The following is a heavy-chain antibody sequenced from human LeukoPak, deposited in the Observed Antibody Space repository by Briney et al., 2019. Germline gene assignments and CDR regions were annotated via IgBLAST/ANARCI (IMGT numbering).Heavy chain of an antibody. J-gene: IGHJ4*02. CDR2: ISYDGSNK. Sequence: GGSLRLSCAASGFTFSSYAMHWVRQAPGKGLEWVAVISYDGSNKYYADSVKGRFTISRDNSKNTLYLQMNSLRAEDTAVYYCAKELTTVVTPSDYWGQGTLVTVSS. D-gene: IGHD4-23*01. CDR3: AKELTTVVTPSDY. V-gene: IGHV3-30-3*01. CDR1: GFTFSSYA.